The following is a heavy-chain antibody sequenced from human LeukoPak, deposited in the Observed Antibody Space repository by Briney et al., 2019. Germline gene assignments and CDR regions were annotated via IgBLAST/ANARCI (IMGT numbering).Heavy chain of an antibody. CDR3: ARDSYYGSGSYYEY. CDR1: GGSISSYY. CDR2: IYYSGST. V-gene: IGHV4-59*12. Sequence: PSETLSLTCTVSGGSISSYYWSWIRQPPGKGLEWIGYIYYSGSTNYNPSLKSRVTISVDTSKNQFSLKLSSVTAADTAVYYCARDSYYGSGSYYEYWGQGTLVTVSS. J-gene: IGHJ4*02. D-gene: IGHD3-10*01.